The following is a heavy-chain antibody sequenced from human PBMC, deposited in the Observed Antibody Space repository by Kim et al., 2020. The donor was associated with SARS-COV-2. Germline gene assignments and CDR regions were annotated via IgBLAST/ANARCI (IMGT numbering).Heavy chain of an antibody. V-gene: IGHV3-48*02. D-gene: IGHD2-2*01. J-gene: IGHJ4*02. CDR3: ARDDAYCNRDPRYSTSFDY. Sequence: KGRFTISRDNAKNSLFLQMNSLRDEDTAVYYCARDDAYCNRDPRYSTSFDYWGQGALVTVSS.